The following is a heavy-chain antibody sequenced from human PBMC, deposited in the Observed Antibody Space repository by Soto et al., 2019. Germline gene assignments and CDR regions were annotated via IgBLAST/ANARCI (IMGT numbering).Heavy chain of an antibody. D-gene: IGHD3-3*01. CDR3: ATSGLGFLERLADPPYYYYGMDV. V-gene: IGHV5-51*01. J-gene: IGHJ6*02. Sequence: RASLKISCQGSGYSFTSYSIGWVRQIPGKGLEWMGSFYPGDSDTRYSPSFQGQVTISADKSISTAYLQWSSLKASDTAMYYCATSGLGFLERLADPPYYYYGMDVWGQGTTVTVSS. CDR1: GYSFTSYS. CDR2: FYPGDSDT.